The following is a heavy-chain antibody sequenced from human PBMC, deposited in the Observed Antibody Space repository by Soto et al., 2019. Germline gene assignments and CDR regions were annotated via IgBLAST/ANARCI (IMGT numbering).Heavy chain of an antibody. CDR2: IYYSGST. CDR1: GGSISSYY. J-gene: IGHJ5*02. CDR3: ARDREMATIRGAYNWFDP. V-gene: IGHV4-59*01. Sequence: PSETLSLTCTVSGGSISSYYWSWIRQPPGKGLEWIGYIYYSGSTNYNPSLKSRVTISVDTSKNQFSLKLSSVTAADTAVYYCARDREMATIRGAYNWFDPWGQGTLVTVS. D-gene: IGHD5-12*01.